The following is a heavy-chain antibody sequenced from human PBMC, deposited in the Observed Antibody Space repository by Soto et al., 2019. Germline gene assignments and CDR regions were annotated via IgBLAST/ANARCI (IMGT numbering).Heavy chain of an antibody. CDR1: GFSLSTSGLG. CDR2: IYWDDDK. D-gene: IGHD2-15*01. V-gene: IGHV2-5*02. Sequence: QITLKESGPTLVKPTQTLTLTCTFSGFSLSTSGLGVGWIRQPPGKALEWLALIYWDDDKRYSPSLKSRLTITKDTSKNQVVLTMTNMDPVDTATYYCAYGLGSWYVVDYWGQGTLVTVSS. J-gene: IGHJ4*02. CDR3: AYGLGSWYVVDY.